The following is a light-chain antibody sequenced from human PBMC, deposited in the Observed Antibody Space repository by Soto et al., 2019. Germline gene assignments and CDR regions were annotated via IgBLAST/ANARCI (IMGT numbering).Light chain of an antibody. CDR2: DVN. CDR3: GSYTSSSTLYV. CDR1: SSDVGGSNY. J-gene: IGLJ1*01. V-gene: IGLV2-14*01. Sequence: QSALTQPASVSGSPGQSITISCTGTSSDVGGSNYVSWYQQHPGKAPKLMIYDVNNRPSGVSNRFSGSKSGNTASLTISGLQAEDEADYYCGSYTSSSTLYVVGTGTKLTVL.